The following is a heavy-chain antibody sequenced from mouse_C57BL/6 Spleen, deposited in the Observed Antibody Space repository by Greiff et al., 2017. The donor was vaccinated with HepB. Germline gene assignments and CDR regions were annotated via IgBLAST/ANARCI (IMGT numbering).Heavy chain of an antibody. CDR1: GFTFSSYA. D-gene: IGHD1-1*01. CDR3: ARDRDLVAKEGAMDY. J-gene: IGHJ4*01. Sequence: DVMLVESGGGLVKPGGSLKLSCAASGFTFSSYAMSWVRQTPEKRLEWVATISDGGSYTYYPDNVKGRFTISRDNAKNNLYLQMSHLKSEDTAMYYCARDRDLVAKEGAMDYWGQGTSVTVSS. CDR2: ISDGGSYT. V-gene: IGHV5-4*01.